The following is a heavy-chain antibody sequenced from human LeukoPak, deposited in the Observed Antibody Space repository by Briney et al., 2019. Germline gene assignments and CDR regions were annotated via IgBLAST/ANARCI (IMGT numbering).Heavy chain of an antibody. D-gene: IGHD3-16*01. J-gene: IGHJ4*02. CDR2: IDHSGST. CDR3: AGLGRGWPRGGSLDY. CDR1: GGSFSGYY. V-gene: IGHV4-34*01. Sequence: SETLSLTCAVYGGSFSGYYWSWIRQPPGKGLEWIGEIDHSGSTNYNPSLKSRVTISVDTSKNQFSLKLSSVTAADTAVYYCAGLGRGWPRGGSLDYWGQGTLVTVSS.